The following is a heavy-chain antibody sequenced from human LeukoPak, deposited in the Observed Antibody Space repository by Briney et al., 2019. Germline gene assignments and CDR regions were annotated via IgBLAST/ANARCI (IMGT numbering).Heavy chain of an antibody. CDR1: GFTFSSYE. CDR3: ARDGGYSYGKKGCFEK. CDR2: ISSSGSTK. V-gene: IGHV3-48*03. D-gene: IGHD5-18*01. J-gene: IGHJ4*02. Sequence: GGSLRLSCAASGFTFSSYEMNWVRQAPGKGLEWVSYISSSGSTKYYADSVKGRFTISRDNAKNSLYLQMNSLRAEDTAVYYCARDGGYSYGKKGCFEKWGQGTLVTVSS.